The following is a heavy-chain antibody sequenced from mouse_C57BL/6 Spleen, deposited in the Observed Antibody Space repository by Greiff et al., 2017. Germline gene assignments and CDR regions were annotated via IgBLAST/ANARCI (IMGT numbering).Heavy chain of an antibody. V-gene: IGHV2-2*01. CDR2: IWSGGST. Sequence: QVQLKESGPGLVQPSQSLSITCTVSGFSLTSYGVHWVRQSPGKGLEWLGVIWSGGSTDYNAAFISRLSISKDNSKSQVFFKMNSLQADDTAIYYCARGYYGSSYKDYWYFDVWGTGTTVTVSS. CDR1: GFSLTSYG. CDR3: ARGYYGSSYKDYWYFDV. J-gene: IGHJ1*03. D-gene: IGHD1-1*01.